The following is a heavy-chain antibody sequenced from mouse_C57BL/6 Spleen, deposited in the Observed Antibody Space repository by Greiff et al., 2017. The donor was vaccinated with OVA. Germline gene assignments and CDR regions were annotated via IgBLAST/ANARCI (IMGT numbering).Heavy chain of an antibody. J-gene: IGHJ1*03. CDR1: GYTFTSYW. V-gene: IGHV1-53*01. D-gene: IGHD1-1*01. CDR3: ARGTVVANWYFDV. Sequence: QVQLKESGTELVKPGASVKLSCKASGYTFTSYWMHWVKQRPGQGLEWIGNINPSNGGTNYNEKFKSKATLTVDKSSSTAYMQLSSLTSEDSAVYYCARGTVVANWYFDVWGTGTTVTVSS. CDR2: INPSNGGT.